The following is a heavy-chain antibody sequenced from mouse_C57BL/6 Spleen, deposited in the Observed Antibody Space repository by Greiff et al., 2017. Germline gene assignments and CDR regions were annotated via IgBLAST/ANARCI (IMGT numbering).Heavy chain of an antibody. CDR3: AGYDYPYYFDY. J-gene: IGHJ2*01. D-gene: IGHD2-4*01. Sequence: EVQLPQSVAVLVRPGASVKLSCTASGFNIKNTYMHWVQQRPEQGLEWIGRIDPANGNTKYAPKFQGKATITADTTSNTAYLQRSSLTSDNTAIYYCAGYDYPYYFDYWGQGTTLTVSS. CDR1: GFNIKNTY. CDR2: IDPANGNT. V-gene: IGHV14-3*01.